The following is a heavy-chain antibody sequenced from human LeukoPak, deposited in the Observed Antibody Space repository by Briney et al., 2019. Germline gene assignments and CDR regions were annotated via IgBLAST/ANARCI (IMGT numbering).Heavy chain of an antibody. D-gene: IGHD2-2*01. CDR1: GFTFSDHY. J-gene: IGHJ3*02. Sequence: GGSLRLSCAASGFTFSDHYMDWVRQAPGKGLEWVGRTRNKAKSYTTEYAASVKGRFTITRDDSKNSLYLQMNSLKTEDTAVYYCTRPVVPAAPTPGNDAFDIWGQGTMVTVSS. CDR3: TRPVVPAAPTPGNDAFDI. CDR2: TRNKAKSYTT. V-gene: IGHV3-72*01.